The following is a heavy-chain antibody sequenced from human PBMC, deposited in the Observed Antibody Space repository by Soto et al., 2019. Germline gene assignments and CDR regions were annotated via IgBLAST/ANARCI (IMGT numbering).Heavy chain of an antibody. CDR3: ARVPAPVLPSAARLYYYYYMDV. D-gene: IGHD3-16*01. Sequence: QVQLVESGGGVVQPGRSLRLSCAASGFTFSSYGTHWVRQAAGKGLAWVAVIWYDGSNEYYAESVKGPFTISRDNSRHTLYLHMNSLRAEDTSVYYCARVPAPVLPSAARLYYYYYMDVWGKGTPVTVSS. J-gene: IGHJ6*03. CDR2: IWYDGSNE. V-gene: IGHV3-33*01. CDR1: GFTFSSYG.